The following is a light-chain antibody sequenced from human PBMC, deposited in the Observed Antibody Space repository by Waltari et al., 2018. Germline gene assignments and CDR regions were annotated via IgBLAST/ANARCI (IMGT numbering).Light chain of an antibody. V-gene: IGLV1-44*01. J-gene: IGLJ1*01. CDR1: NLHIGSNS. CDR2: GND. Sequence: QSVLTQPPSASGTPGQRVTISCSGSNLHIGSNSVCWFQQLPGTAPKPLSYGNDHRPSGVPYRFSGSKSGTSASLAISGLQSDDEADYYCATWEGSQRVFGTGTKVTVL. CDR3: ATWEGSQRV.